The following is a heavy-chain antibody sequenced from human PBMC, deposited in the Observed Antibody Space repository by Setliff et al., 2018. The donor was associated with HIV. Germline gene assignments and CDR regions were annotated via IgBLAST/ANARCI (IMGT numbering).Heavy chain of an antibody. CDR1: GGTFSSYA. CDR3: ARAVSGWYARKPSFDY. D-gene: IGHD6-19*01. Sequence: SVKVSCKASGGTFSSYAISWVRQAPGQGLEWMGGIIPILGIANYAQKFQGRVTITADKSTSTAYMELSSLRSEDTAVYYCARAVSGWYARKPSFDYWGQGTLVT. CDR2: IIPILGIA. J-gene: IGHJ4*02. V-gene: IGHV1-69*10.